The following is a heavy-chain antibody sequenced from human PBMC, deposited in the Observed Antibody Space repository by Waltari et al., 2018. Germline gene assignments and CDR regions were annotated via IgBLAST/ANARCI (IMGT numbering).Heavy chain of an antibody. D-gene: IGHD3-22*01. Sequence: EVHLLESGGGLAQPGGSLRLSCAASGFNFSRYALSWVRQAPGKGLEWVSGISDSGVITKYADSVKGRFTVSRDNSKNTVFLQLNSLRAEDTAIYYCARHLYSIDYLELGNWGQGTLVTVSS. CDR3: ARHLYSIDYLELGN. CDR1: GFNFSRYA. V-gene: IGHV3-23*01. J-gene: IGHJ4*02. CDR2: ISDSGVIT.